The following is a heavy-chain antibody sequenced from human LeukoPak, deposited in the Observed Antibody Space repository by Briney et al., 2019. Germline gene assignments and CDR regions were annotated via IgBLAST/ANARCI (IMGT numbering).Heavy chain of an antibody. V-gene: IGHV3-48*01. CDR1: GFTFSSYS. Sequence: GGSLRLSCAASGFTFSSYSMNWVHQAPGKGLEWVSYISSSSGTIDYADSVKGRFTISRDNAKNSLYLQMNSLRAEDTAVYYCAKDKGYGPSYYYYYYMDVWGKGTTVTVSS. CDR3: AKDKGYGPSYYYYYYMDV. D-gene: IGHD5-18*01. J-gene: IGHJ6*03. CDR2: ISSSSGTI.